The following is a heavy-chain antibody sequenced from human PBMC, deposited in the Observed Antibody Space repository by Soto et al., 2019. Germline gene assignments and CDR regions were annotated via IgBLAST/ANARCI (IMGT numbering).Heavy chain of an antibody. V-gene: IGHV3-21*04. D-gene: IGHD4-17*01. CDR3: AKDSTVTTSLYSYYDGLDF. Sequence: GGSLRLSCTGSGFTFSIYTMNWVRQAPGKGLEWVSSISQTGAFIFDADSVKGRFTISRDNAKNRLFLQMNSLRAENTALYYCAKDSTVTTSLYSYYDGLDFWGQGTTVTVSS. J-gene: IGHJ6*02. CDR1: GFTFSIYT. CDR2: ISQTGAFI.